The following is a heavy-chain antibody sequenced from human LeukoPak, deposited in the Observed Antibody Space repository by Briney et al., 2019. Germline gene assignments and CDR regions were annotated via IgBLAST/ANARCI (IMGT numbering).Heavy chain of an antibody. CDR1: GGTFSSYA. V-gene: IGHV1-69*01. Sequence: ASVKVSCKASGGTFSSYAISWVRQAPGQGLEWMGGIIPIFGTANYAQKFQGRVTITADESTSTAYMELSSLRSEDTAVYYCARDPYYYDSSGYYYYYGMDVWGQGTTVTVSS. CDR3: ARDPYYYDSSGYYYYYGMDV. J-gene: IGHJ6*02. D-gene: IGHD3-22*01. CDR2: IIPIFGTA.